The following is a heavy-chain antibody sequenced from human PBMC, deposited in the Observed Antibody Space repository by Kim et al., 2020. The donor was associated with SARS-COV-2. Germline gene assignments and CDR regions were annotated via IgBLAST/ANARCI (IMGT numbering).Heavy chain of an antibody. J-gene: IGHJ6*02. Sequence: SETLSLTCAVSGGSISSGGYSWSWIRQPPGKGLEWIGYIYYSGSTYYNPSFKSRVTISVDRSKNQFSLKLSSVTAADTAVYYCARGYGSGSPYGMDVWGQGTTVTVSS. V-gene: IGHV4-30-2*01. CDR1: GGSISSGGYS. CDR2: IYYSGST. D-gene: IGHD3-10*01. CDR3: ARGYGSGSPYGMDV.